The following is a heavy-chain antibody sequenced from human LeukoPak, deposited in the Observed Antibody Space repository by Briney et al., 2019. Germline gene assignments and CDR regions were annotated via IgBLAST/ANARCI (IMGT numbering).Heavy chain of an antibody. CDR2: IYYSGST. D-gene: IGHD2-15*01. J-gene: IGHJ5*02. CDR3: ARVIQDIVLYNWFDP. V-gene: IGHV4-59*01. CDR1: GGSISSYY. Sequence: SETLSLTCTVSGGSISSYYWSWIRQPPGKGLEWIGYIYYSGSTNYNPSLKSRVTISVDTSKNQFSLKLSSVTAADTAVYYSARVIQDIVLYNWFDPWGQGTLVTVSS.